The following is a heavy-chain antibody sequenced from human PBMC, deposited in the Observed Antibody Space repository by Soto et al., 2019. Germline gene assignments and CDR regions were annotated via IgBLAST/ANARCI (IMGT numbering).Heavy chain of an antibody. J-gene: IGHJ4*02. CDR2: IIPIFGTA. CDR1: GGTFSSYA. D-gene: IGHD2-2*02. Sequence: ASVKVSCKASGGTFSSYAISWVRQAPGQGLEWMGGIIPIFGTANYAQKFQGRVTITADESTSTAYMELSSLRSEDTAVYYCAGAGWHCSSTSCYTVRVFDYWGQGTLVTVSS. CDR3: AGAGWHCSSTSCYTVRVFDY. V-gene: IGHV1-69*13.